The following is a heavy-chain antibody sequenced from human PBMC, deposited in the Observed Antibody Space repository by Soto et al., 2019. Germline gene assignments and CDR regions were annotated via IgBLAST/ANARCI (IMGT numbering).Heavy chain of an antibody. CDR3: ERDGVLRFLEWLPYYYGMDV. Sequence: SETLSLTCSVSGYSISSGYYWGWIRQPPGKGLEWIGSIYHTGSTTYNPSLTIQVTTSVDTSTNQSSFKLRLVTAADTAVYFCERDGVLRFLEWLPYYYGMDVWGQGTKVTASS. CDR1: GYSISSGYY. V-gene: IGHV4-38-2*02. CDR2: IYHTGST. D-gene: IGHD3-3*01. J-gene: IGHJ6*02.